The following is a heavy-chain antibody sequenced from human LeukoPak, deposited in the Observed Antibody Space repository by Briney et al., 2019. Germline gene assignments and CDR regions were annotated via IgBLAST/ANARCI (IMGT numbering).Heavy chain of an antibody. V-gene: IGHV5-51*01. CDR2: IYPGDSDT. CDR1: GYSFTSYW. Sequence: GGSLKISCKGSGYSFTSYWIGWVRQMPGKGLEWMGIIYPGDSDTRYSPSFQGQVTISADKSISTAYLQWSSLKASDTAMYYCARGVGYCSSTSCPTPFDYWGQGTLVTVSS. J-gene: IGHJ4*02. CDR3: ARGVGYCSSTSCPTPFDY. D-gene: IGHD2-2*01.